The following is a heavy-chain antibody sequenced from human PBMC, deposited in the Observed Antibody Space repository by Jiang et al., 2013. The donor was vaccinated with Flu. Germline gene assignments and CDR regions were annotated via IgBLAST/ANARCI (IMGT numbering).Heavy chain of an antibody. J-gene: IGHJ6*03. CDR2: ISAYNGNT. V-gene: IGHV1-18*01. D-gene: IGHD3-3*01. CDR3: ARMTDYDFWSGSYYYYYMDV. Sequence: GWISAYNGNTNYAQKLQGRVTMTTDTSTSTAYMELRSLRSDDTAVYYCARMTDYDFWSGSYYYYYMDVWGKGTTVTVSS.